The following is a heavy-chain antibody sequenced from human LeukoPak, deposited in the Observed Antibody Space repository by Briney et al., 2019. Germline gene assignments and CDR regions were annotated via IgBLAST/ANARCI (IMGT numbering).Heavy chain of an antibody. Sequence: SEPLSPTCEVSGGSISSNYWNWIRQPPGKGLEWIGYIYTSGSTNYNPSLKSRVTISVDTSKNQFSLKLSSVTAADTAVYYCARQGPGGRSFDYWGQGTLVTVSS. J-gene: IGHJ4*02. CDR3: ARQGPGGRSFDY. CDR2: IYTSGST. D-gene: IGHD2-15*01. CDR1: GGSISSNY. V-gene: IGHV4-4*09.